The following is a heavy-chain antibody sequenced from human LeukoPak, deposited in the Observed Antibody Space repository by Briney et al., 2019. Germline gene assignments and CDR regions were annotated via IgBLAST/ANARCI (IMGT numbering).Heavy chain of an antibody. V-gene: IGHV3-23*01. CDR1: GFTFSSYA. J-gene: IGHJ4*02. Sequence: HPGGSLRLSCAASGFTFSSYAMSWVRQAPGKGLEWVSAISGSGGSTYYADSVKGRFTISRDNSKNTLYLQMNSLRAEDTAVYYCAKFLEASWSGYNPPPDSPFDYWGQGTLVTVSS. CDR2: ISGSGGST. CDR3: AKFLEASWSGYNPPPDSPFDY. D-gene: IGHD3-3*01.